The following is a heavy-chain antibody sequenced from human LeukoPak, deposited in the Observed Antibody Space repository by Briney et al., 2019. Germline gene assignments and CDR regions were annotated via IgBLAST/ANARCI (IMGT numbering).Heavy chain of an antibody. J-gene: IGHJ4*02. V-gene: IGHV4-61*08. CDR2: IYYSGST. CDR1: GGSVSSGGYY. CDR3: ARLGRELRVVDY. Sequence: SETLSLTCTVSGGSVSSGGYYWSWIRQPPGKGLEWLGYIYYSGSTNYNPSLKSRVTISVDTSKNQFSLKLSSVTAADTAVYYCARLGRELRVVDYWGQGTLVTVSS. D-gene: IGHD1-26*01.